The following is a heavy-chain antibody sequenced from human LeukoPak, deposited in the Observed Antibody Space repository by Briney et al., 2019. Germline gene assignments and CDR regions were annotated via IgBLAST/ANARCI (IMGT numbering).Heavy chain of an antibody. CDR3: ARDTNGWNDY. D-gene: IGHD2-8*01. J-gene: IGHJ4*02. V-gene: IGHV3-7*01. CDR1: GFTFSSYW. Sequence: GGSLRLSCAASGFTFSSYWMTWVRQAPGKGLEWVANIKQDGSVKQYVGSVKGRFTISRDNAKNSLYLQMNNLRAEDTAVYYCARDTNGWNDYWGQGTLVTVSS. CDR2: IKQDGSVK.